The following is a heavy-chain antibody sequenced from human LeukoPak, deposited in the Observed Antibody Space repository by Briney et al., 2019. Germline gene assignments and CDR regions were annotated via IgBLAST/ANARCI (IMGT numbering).Heavy chain of an antibody. V-gene: IGHV3-74*01. D-gene: IGHD4-17*01. CDR1: GFIFSRCW. CDR2: LKSDGSST. J-gene: IGHJ4*02. Sequence: PGGSLRLSCAASGFIFSRCWMHWVRQAPGKGLVWVSRLKSDGSSTSYADSVKGRFTISRDNAKNTLYLQMNGLRAEDTAVYYCGRDFYGQVDSWGQGTLVTVSS. CDR3: GRDFYGQVDS.